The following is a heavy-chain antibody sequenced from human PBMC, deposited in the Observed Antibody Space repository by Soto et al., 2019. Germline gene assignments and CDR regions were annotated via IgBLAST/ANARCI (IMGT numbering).Heavy chain of an antibody. CDR2: IYYSGST. CDR3: ASLISSGYPYYFDY. J-gene: IGHJ4*02. D-gene: IGHD3-22*01. Sequence: SETLSLTCTVSGGSISGGGYYWSWIRQHPGKGLEWIGYIYYSGSTYYNPSLKSRVTISVDTSKNQFSLKLSSVTAADTAVYYCASLISSGYPYYFDYWGQGALVTVSS. V-gene: IGHV4-31*03. CDR1: GGSISGGGYY.